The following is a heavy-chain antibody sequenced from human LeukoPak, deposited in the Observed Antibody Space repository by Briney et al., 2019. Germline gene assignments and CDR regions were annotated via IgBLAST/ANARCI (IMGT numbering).Heavy chain of an antibody. CDR2: FYSGAGT. CDR3: ARHTSGEAFDI. D-gene: IGHD7-27*01. V-gene: IGHV3-53*01. J-gene: IGHJ3*02. Sequence: GGSLRLSCAASGLTVSNNYMSWVRQAPGKGLEWVSVFYSGAGTNYADSVRGRFTISRDNSKNTLYLQMNSLRAEGTAVYYCARHTSGEAFDIWGQGTMVTVSS. CDR1: GLTVSNNY.